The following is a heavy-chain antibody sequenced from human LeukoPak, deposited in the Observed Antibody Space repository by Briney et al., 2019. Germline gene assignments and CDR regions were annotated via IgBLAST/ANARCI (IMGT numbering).Heavy chain of an antibody. J-gene: IGHJ5*02. CDR1: GFTFSSYS. D-gene: IGHD2-2*01. CDR2: FSSSSSSTI. Sequence: GGSLRLSCAASGFTFSSYSMNWVRQAPGKGLEWVSYFSSSSSSTIYYADSVKGRFTISRDNAKNSLYLQMNSLRAEDTAVYYCARVGGVSAAKGKWFDPWGQGTLVTVSS. CDR3: ARVGGVSAAKGKWFDP. V-gene: IGHV3-48*01.